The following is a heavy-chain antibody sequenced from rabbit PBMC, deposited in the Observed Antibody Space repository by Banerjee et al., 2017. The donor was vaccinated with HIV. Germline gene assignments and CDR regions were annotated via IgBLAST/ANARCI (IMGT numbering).Heavy chain of an antibody. CDR3: ASSSSGDYRRVNL. Sequence: QEQLVESGGGLVQPEGSLTLTCTASGFSFSSSYYMCWVRQAPGKGLEWIGCIYTNSSSTWYASWAKGRFPISKPSSTTVTLQMTSLTAADTATFFCASSSSGDYRRVNLWGPGTLVTVS. CDR2: IYTNSSST. V-gene: IGHV1S45*01. J-gene: IGHJ4*01. D-gene: IGHD1-1*01. CDR1: GFSFSSSYY.